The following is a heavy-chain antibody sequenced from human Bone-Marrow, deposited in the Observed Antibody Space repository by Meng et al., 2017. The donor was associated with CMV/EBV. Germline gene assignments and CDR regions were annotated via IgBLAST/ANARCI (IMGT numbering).Heavy chain of an antibody. CDR3: AKGGYCSSTSCYRAFDI. CDR1: GFTFSSYA. J-gene: IGHJ3*02. CDR2: ISGSGGST. Sequence: ESLKISCAASGFTFSSYAMSWVRQAPGKGLEWVSAISGSGGSTYYADSVKGRFTISRDNSKNTLYLQMNSLRAEDTAVYYCAKGGYCSSTSCYRAFDIWGQGTMVTVSS. D-gene: IGHD2-2*02. V-gene: IGHV3-23*01.